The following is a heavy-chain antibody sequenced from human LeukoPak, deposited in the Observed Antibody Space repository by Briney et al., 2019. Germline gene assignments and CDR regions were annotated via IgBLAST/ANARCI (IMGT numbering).Heavy chain of an antibody. CDR3: ACIQDPEYYYYYMDV. Sequence: HPGGSLRLSCAASGFTFSSYSMTWVRQAPGKGLEWVSYISSSSSTIYYADSVKGRFTISRDNAKNSLYMQMNSLRAEDTAVYYWACIQDPEYYYYYMDVWGKGTTVTVSS. J-gene: IGHJ6*03. CDR1: GFTFSSYS. D-gene: IGHD5-18*01. V-gene: IGHV3-48*04. CDR2: ISSSSSTI.